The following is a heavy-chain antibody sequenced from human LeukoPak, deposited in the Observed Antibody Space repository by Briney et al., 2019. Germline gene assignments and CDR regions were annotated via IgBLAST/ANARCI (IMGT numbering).Heavy chain of an antibody. CDR1: GGSISSCY. CDR2: IYYSGST. J-gene: IGHJ4*02. D-gene: IGHD6-19*01. CDR3: ARRIAVAGTRYFDY. Sequence: PSETLSLTCTVSGGSISSCYWSWIRQPPGKGLEWIGYIYYSGSTNYNPSLKSRVTISVDTSKNQFSLKLSSVTAADTAVYYCARRIAVAGTRYFDYWGQGTLVTVSS. V-gene: IGHV4-59*08.